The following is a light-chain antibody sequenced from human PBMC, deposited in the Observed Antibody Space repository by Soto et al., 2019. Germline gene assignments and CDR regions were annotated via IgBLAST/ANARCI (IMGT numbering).Light chain of an antibody. CDR3: CAYRGGSTLAV. J-gene: IGLJ1*01. Sequence: QSALTQPASVSGSPGQSITISCTGTSSDIGGYNFVSWYQHHPGKAPKLMISNISHRPSGVSDRFSGSKSGSTASLTISGLQAEDEAEYYCCAYRGGSTLAVCGTGTKLTVL. CDR1: SSDIGGYNF. V-gene: IGLV2-14*01. CDR2: NIS.